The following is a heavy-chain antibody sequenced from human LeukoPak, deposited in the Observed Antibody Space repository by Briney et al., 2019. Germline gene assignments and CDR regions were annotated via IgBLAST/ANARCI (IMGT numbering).Heavy chain of an antibody. CDR3: AGVVVTLNFDY. CDR1: GVTFSSYV. CDR2: ISGSGGGT. Sequence: GGSLRLSCEASGVTFSSYVMSWVRQAPGKGPEWVSGISGSGGGTYYADSVKGRFTISRDNSKNTLYLQMNSLRAEDTAVYYCAGVVVTLNFDYWGQGTLVTVSS. V-gene: IGHV3-23*01. D-gene: IGHD3-22*01. J-gene: IGHJ4*02.